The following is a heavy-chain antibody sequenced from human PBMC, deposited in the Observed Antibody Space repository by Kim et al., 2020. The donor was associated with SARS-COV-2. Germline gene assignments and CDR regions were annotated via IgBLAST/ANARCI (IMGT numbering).Heavy chain of an antibody. V-gene: IGHV1-18*01. D-gene: IGHD2-2*01. Sequence: ASVKVSCKASGYTFTSYGISWVRQAPGQGLEWMGWISAYNGNTNYAQKLQGRVTMTTDTSTSTAYMELRSLRSDDTAVYYCARGGYCSSTSCYIYYYYYGMDVWGQGTTVTVSS. J-gene: IGHJ6*02. CDR3: ARGGYCSSTSCYIYYYYYGMDV. CDR2: ISAYNGNT. CDR1: GYTFTSYG.